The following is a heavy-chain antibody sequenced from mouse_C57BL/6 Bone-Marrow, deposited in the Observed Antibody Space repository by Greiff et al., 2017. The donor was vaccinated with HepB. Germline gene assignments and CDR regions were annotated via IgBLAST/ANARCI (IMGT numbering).Heavy chain of an antibody. Sequence: EVMLVESGGGLVQPGGSLKLSCAASGFTFSDYYMYWVRQTPEKRLEWVAYISNGGGSTYYPDTVKGRFPISRDNAKNTLYLQMSRLKSEDTAMYYCARPYDGYYDYAMDYWGQGTSVTVSS. D-gene: IGHD2-3*01. J-gene: IGHJ4*01. CDR3: ARPYDGYYDYAMDY. CDR2: ISNGGGST. V-gene: IGHV5-12*01. CDR1: GFTFSDYY.